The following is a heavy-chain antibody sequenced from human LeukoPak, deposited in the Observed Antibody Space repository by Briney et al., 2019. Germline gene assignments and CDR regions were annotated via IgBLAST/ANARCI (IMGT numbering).Heavy chain of an antibody. D-gene: IGHD6-19*01. J-gene: IGHJ5*02. CDR2: IFYSGST. CDR3: ARGRQWPVLGWFDP. V-gene: IGHV4-39*07. CDR1: GDSISTSNYY. Sequence: PSETLSLICTVSGDSISTSNYYWGWVRQPPGKGLEWIVNIFYSGSTYYSPSLKSRVTISLDTSRNQFSLKLNSVTAADTAVYYCARGRQWPVLGWFDPWGQGTLVTVSS.